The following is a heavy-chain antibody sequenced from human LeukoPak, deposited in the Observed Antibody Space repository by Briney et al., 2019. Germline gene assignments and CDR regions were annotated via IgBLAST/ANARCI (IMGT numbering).Heavy chain of an antibody. CDR1: GFSFSNYW. CDR2: INEDGSQK. Sequence: GGSLRLSCSVSGFSFSNYWMSWVRQAPGKGLEWVASINEDGSQKQYVDSVKGRFTISRDNDKNSLYLQVNSLRAEDTAVYYCATGRSMPTWGQGTLVTVSS. V-gene: IGHV3-7*01. D-gene: IGHD2-2*01. CDR3: ATGRSMPT. J-gene: IGHJ5*02.